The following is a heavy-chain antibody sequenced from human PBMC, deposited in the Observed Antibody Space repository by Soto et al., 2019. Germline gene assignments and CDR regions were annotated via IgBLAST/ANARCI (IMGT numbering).Heavy chain of an antibody. CDR2: ISAYNGNT. V-gene: IGHV1-18*01. Sequence: QVQLVQSGAEVKKPGASVKVSCKASGYTFTSYGISWLRQAPGQGLEWMGWISAYNGNTNYAQKLQGRVTMTTDTSTSTAYMELRSLRSDDTAVYYGARDRAGSGWSNYYYYYGMDVWGQGTTVTVSS. J-gene: IGHJ6*02. CDR3: ARDRAGSGWSNYYYYYGMDV. CDR1: GYTFTSYG. D-gene: IGHD6-19*01.